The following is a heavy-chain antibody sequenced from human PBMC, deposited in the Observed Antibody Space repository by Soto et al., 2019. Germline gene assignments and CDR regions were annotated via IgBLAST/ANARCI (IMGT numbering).Heavy chain of an antibody. Sequence: KPSETLSLTCTVSGASINSDYWSWIRQPAGKGLEWIGRIYTSGSTNYNPSLKSRVTMSVDTSKNQFSLKLSSVTAADTAVYYCARVSASYFDANCYSEGVWIDLWGQGTLVTVSS. CDR1: GASINSDY. J-gene: IGHJ5*02. V-gene: IGHV4-4*07. CDR3: ARVSASYFDANCYSEGVWIDL. D-gene: IGHD2-15*01. CDR2: IYTSGST.